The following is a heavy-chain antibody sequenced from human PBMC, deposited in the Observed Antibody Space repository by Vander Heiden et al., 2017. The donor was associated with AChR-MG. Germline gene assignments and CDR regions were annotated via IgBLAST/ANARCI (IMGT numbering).Heavy chain of an antibody. CDR3: ARGGSIAIFGVVRNMDV. CDR2: INHSGST. CDR1: GGSFSDYY. D-gene: IGHD3-3*01. V-gene: IGHV4-34*01. Sequence: QVQVQQWGAGLLKPSETLSLTCAVYGGSFSDYYWIWIRQPPGKGLEWIGEINHSGSTNYNPSLKSRVTISVDTSKNQFSLKLSSVTAADTAVYYCARGGSIAIFGVVRNMDVWGKGTTVTVS. J-gene: IGHJ6*03.